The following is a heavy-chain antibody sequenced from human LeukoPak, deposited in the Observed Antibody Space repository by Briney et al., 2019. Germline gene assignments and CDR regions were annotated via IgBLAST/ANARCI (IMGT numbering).Heavy chain of an antibody. CDR1: GGSISSGGYY. CDR3: ARRRHSGGYYSFDY. D-gene: IGHD3-22*01. Sequence: SETLSLTCTVSGGSISSGGYYWSWIRQHPGKGLEWIGYIYYSGSTYYNPSLKSRVTISVDTSKNQFSLKLSSVTAADTAVYYCARRRHSGGYYSFDYWGQGTLVTVSS. CDR2: IYYSGST. V-gene: IGHV4-31*03. J-gene: IGHJ4*02.